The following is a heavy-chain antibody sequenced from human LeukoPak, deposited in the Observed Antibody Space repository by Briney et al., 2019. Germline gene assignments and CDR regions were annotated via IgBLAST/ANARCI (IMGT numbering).Heavy chain of an antibody. CDR1: GGSISNYY. Sequence: SETLSLTCAVSGGSISNYYWNWIRQPPGKGLEWIGYIYYSGSSNYNPSLKSRVTISVDTSKNQFSLKVNSVTAADTAVYFCARLSRGSSAGFDYWGQGILGTVSS. J-gene: IGHJ4*02. CDR3: ARLSRGSSAGFDY. CDR2: IYYSGSS. D-gene: IGHD6-6*01. V-gene: IGHV4-59*01.